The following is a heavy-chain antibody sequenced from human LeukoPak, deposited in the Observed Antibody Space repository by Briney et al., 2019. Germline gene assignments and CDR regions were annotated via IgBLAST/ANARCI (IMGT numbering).Heavy chain of an antibody. V-gene: IGHV3-53*01. D-gene: IGHD3-10*01. J-gene: IGHJ4*02. CDR3: ARGLWGVTLIRGVPPPFEY. CDR2: VYRGGGT. Sequence: PGGSLRLSCAASGFTFSSYEMNWARQTPGKGLEWVSVVYRGGGTFYADSVKGRFTISRDNSKNTLFLQMNSLRADDTAVYFCARGLWGVTLIRGVPPPFEYWGQGTIVTVSS. CDR1: GFTFSSYE.